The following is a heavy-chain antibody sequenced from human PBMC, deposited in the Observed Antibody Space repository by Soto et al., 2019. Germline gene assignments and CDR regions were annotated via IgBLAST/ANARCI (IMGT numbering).Heavy chain of an antibody. CDR1: GASISSYY. CDR3: AGDRGAAPIAY. CDR2: IYYNGTT. Sequence: QVRLQESGPGLVKPSETLSLTCTVSGASISSYYWSWIRQPPGKGLEWIGYIYYNGTTNYNPSLKSRGFISIDTAKSQFFLKLSSVTAADTAVYYCAGDRGAAPIAYWGQGTLVTVFS. J-gene: IGHJ4*02. V-gene: IGHV4-59*01. D-gene: IGHD6-6*01.